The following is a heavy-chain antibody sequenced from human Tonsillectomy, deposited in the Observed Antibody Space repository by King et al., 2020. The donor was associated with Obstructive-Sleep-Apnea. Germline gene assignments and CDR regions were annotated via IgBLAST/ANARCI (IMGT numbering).Heavy chain of an antibody. Sequence: VQLVESGGGLVKPGGSLRLSCTASGITFSGYSMNWVRQAPGKGLEWVSSISGNSNYIYYADSVKGRFTISRDNAKDSVYLQMNSLRVEDTAVYYCARDPRKHLWGEDGPHFDSWGQGSLVTVSS. J-gene: IGHJ4*02. CDR2: ISGNSNYI. CDR3: ARDPRKHLWGEDGPHFDS. D-gene: IGHD5-24*01. V-gene: IGHV3-21*03. CDR1: GITFSGYS.